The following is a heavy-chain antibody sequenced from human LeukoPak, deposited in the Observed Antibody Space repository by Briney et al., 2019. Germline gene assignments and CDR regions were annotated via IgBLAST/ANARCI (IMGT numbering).Heavy chain of an antibody. V-gene: IGHV3-30*04. CDR3: ARGGKFGELSVLSPFDY. CDR1: GFTFSSYA. J-gene: IGHJ4*02. CDR2: ISYDGSNK. Sequence: GRSLRLSCAASGFTFSSYAMHWVRQAPGKGLEWVAVISYDGSNKYYADSVKGRFTISRDNSKNTLYLQMNSLRAEDTAVYYCARGGKFGELSVLSPFDYWGQGTLVTVSS. D-gene: IGHD3-10*01.